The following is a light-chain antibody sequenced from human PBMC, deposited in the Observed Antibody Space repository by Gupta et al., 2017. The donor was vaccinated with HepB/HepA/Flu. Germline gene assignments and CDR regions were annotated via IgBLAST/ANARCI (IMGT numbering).Light chain of an antibody. Sequence: DIVLTQSPDSLAMSLGERATVNCKSSQRVLFSSNNKNSFDWYQQKAGQPPKLLIYWASARESGVPDRFSGSGSGTDFTLTISSLQAEDVAVYYCQQYLRAPPTFGGGTRVEIK. J-gene: IGKJ4*01. CDR3: QQYLRAPPT. V-gene: IGKV4-1*01. CDR1: QRVLFSSNNKNS. CDR2: WAS.